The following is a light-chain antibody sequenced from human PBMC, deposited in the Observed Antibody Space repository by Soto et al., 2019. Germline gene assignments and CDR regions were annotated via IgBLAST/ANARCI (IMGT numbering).Light chain of an antibody. Sequence: HSVLTKPPSATGTPGRRVTISCSGSSSNIGTNAVNWYQQLPGTAPKLLIYNNNQRPSGVPDRFSGSKSGTSASLAISGLQSEDEADYYCAAWDDSLNGYVFGTGTKVTVL. CDR2: NNN. CDR1: SSNIGTNA. V-gene: IGLV1-44*01. J-gene: IGLJ1*01. CDR3: AAWDDSLNGYV.